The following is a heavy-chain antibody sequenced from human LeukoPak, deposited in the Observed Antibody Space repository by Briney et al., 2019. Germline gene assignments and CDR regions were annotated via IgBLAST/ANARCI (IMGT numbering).Heavy chain of an antibody. CDR2: INPDSGGT. J-gene: IGHJ4*02. Sequence: ASVKVSCKASGYTFTGYYMHWVRQAPGQGLEWMGWINPDSGGTNNAQKFQGRVTMTRDTSISTAYMELSRLTSDDTAVYYCALQTGSTVTIEFWGQGTLVTVSS. CDR3: ALQTGSTVTIEF. D-gene: IGHD4-17*01. CDR1: GYTFTGYY. V-gene: IGHV1-2*02.